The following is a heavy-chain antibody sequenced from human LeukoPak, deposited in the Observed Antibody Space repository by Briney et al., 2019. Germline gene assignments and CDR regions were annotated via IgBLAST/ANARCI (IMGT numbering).Heavy chain of an antibody. CDR2: IWYDGSNK. V-gene: IGHV3-33*01. Sequence: QPGGSLRLSCAASGFTFSDYTMHWVRQAPGKGLEWVAVIWYDGSNKYYADSVKGRFAISRDNSKNTLYLQMNSLRAEDTAMYYCATNSGSPGGYWGQGTLVTVSS. J-gene: IGHJ4*02. CDR3: ATNSGSPGGY. D-gene: IGHD1-26*01. CDR1: GFTFSDYT.